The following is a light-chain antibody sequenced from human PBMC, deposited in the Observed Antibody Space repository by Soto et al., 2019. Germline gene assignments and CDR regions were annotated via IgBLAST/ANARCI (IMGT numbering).Light chain of an antibody. CDR2: DAS. CDR1: QSISSW. V-gene: IGKV1-5*01. CDR3: QQVWT. Sequence: DIQMTQSPSTLSASVGDRVTLTCRASQSISSWLAWYQQKPGQAPKLLIYDASSLESGVPSRFSGSGSGTEFTLTISSLQPDDFATYDCQQVWTFGQGTKVEIK. J-gene: IGKJ1*01.